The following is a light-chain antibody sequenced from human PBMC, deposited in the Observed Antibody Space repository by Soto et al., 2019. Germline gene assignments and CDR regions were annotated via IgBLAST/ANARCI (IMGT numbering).Light chain of an antibody. CDR3: QQYKNWPPIT. CDR2: GAS. CDR1: QIVSSN. V-gene: IGKV3-15*01. Sequence: EIVMTQSPATLSVSPGERATLSCRASQIVSSNLAWYQQKPGQAPRLLIYGASTRATGIPARFSGSGSGTEFTLTISSLQSEDFAVYYCQQYKNWPPITFGQGTRLEIK. J-gene: IGKJ5*01.